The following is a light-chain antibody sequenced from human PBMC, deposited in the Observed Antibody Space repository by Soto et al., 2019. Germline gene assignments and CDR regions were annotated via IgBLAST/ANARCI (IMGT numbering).Light chain of an antibody. Sequence: EVVLTQSPGTLSVSPGERATLSCRASPSVSSTYLAWYQQKPGQAPRLLIYAASSRAIGIPERFSGSGSGTDFTLTISRLEPEDFAVYYCQHYGTSPPINFGQGTRLEIK. V-gene: IGKV3-20*01. CDR1: PSVSSTY. CDR2: AAS. J-gene: IGKJ5*01. CDR3: QHYGTSPPIN.